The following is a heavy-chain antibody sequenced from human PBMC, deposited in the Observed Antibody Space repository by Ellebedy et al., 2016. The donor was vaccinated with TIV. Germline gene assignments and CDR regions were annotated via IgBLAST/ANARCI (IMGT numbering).Heavy chain of an antibody. CDR2: IKQGGSET. D-gene: IGHD2-21*02. CDR3: ARDGDGGFDP. CDR1: GFTFSSYA. J-gene: IGHJ5*02. Sequence: GGSLRLXXAASGFTFSSYAVTWVRQAPGKGLEWVANIKQGGSETYYVDSVKGRFTISRDNAKNSVYLQMNSLRAEDTAVYYCARDGDGGFDPWGQGTLVTVSS. V-gene: IGHV3-7*01.